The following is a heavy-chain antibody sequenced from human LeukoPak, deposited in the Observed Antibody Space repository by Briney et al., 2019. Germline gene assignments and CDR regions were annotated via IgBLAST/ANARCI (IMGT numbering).Heavy chain of an antibody. Sequence: SETLSLTCIVSGGAISSGSYYWGWIRQPPGKGLEWIGSMYYTGSTYNSPSLKSRVTISVDTSKNQFSLKLTSVTAADTAVYYCASQTPGYSSSWFDYWGQGTLVTVSS. CDR2: MYYTGST. V-gene: IGHV4-39*07. CDR1: GGAISSGSYY. CDR3: ASQTPGYSSSWFDY. D-gene: IGHD6-13*01. J-gene: IGHJ4*02.